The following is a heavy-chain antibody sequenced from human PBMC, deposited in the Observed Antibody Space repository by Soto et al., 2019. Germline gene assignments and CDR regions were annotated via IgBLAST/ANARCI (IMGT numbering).Heavy chain of an antibody. Sequence: QVQLVQSGAEVKKPGSSVKVSCKASGGTFSNSAISWVRQAPGEGLEWMGGIIPIFGTANYAQKFQGRVTITADESTSTAYMELSSLRSDDTAVYYCASPTGKLDYWGQGTLVTVSS. V-gene: IGHV1-69*01. CDR1: GGTFSNSA. J-gene: IGHJ4*02. CDR2: IIPIFGTA. CDR3: ASPTGKLDY. D-gene: IGHD2-8*02.